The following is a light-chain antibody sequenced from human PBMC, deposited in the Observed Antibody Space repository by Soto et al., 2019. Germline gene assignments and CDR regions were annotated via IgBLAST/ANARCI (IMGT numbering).Light chain of an antibody. J-gene: IGKJ2*01. CDR1: QSISSY. CDR2: AAS. CDR3: QQSYSTPRT. V-gene: IGKV1-39*01. Sequence: DIQMTQSPSSLSASVGDRVTITCRASQSISSYLNWYQQKPGKAPKLLIYAASSLPSGVPSRFSGSGSGTDFNLTISSLQTEDFATYYCQQSYSTPRTFGQGTKLEIK.